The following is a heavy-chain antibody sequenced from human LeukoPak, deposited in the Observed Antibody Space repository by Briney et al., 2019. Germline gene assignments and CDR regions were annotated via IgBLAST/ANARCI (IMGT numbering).Heavy chain of an antibody. Sequence: GGSLRLSCTASGLTFSTSGFNWVRQAPGKGLEWVASIGPTGSDRYHADSIKRRFTISRDNANNFLYLQMNSLRAEDTAVYYCATETNGRHYDYWGEGTLLTVSS. CDR1: GLTFSTSG. D-gene: IGHD1-14*01. J-gene: IGHJ4*02. CDR2: IGPTGSDR. CDR3: ATETNGRHYDY. V-gene: IGHV3-21*06.